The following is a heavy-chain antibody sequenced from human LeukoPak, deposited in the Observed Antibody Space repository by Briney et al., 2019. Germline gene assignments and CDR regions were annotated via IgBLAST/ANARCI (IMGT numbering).Heavy chain of an antibody. CDR1: GFTFNNYV. D-gene: IGHD3-10*01. J-gene: IGHJ4*02. CDR3: AREFGRSGSYDY. CDR2: IWYDGGNK. V-gene: IGHV3-33*01. Sequence: GGSLRLSCAASGFTFNNYVMHWVRQAPGKGLEWVALIWYDGGNKCYAVSVKGRFTISGDKSKNTVFLQMSSLTAEDTAVYYCAREFGRSGSYDYWGQGTQVTVSS.